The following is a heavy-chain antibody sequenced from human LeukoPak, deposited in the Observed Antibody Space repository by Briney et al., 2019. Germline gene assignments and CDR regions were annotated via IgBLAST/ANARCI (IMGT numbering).Heavy chain of an antibody. V-gene: IGHV4-30-2*01. CDR1: GGSISSGGYY. CDR2: IYHSGST. CDR3: ARGSGLGPVAAPFDY. Sequence: SQTLSLTCTVSGGSISSGGYYWSWIRQPPGKGLEWIGYIYHSGSTYYNPSLKSRVTISVDRSKNQFSLKLSSVTAADTAVYYCARGSGLGPVAAPFDYWGQGTLVTVSS. D-gene: IGHD6-19*01. J-gene: IGHJ4*02.